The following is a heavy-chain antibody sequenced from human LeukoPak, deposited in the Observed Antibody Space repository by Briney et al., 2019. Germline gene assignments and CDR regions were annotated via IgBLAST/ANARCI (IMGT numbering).Heavy chain of an antibody. J-gene: IGHJ4*02. CDR2: INHSGST. CDR3: ASFGRGTSFDY. D-gene: IGHD3-10*01. Sequence: PSETLSLTCAVYGGSFSGYYWSWIRQPPGKGLEWIGEINHSGSTNYNPSLKSRVTISVDTSKNQLSLKLSSVTAADTAVYYCASFGRGTSFDYWGQGTLVTVSS. CDR1: GGSFSGYY. V-gene: IGHV4-34*01.